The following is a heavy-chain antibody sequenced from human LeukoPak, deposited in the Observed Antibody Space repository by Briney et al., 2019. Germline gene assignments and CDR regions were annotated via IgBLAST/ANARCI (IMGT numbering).Heavy chain of an antibody. CDR2: INSDGSWT. V-gene: IGHV3-74*01. J-gene: IGHJ4*02. Sequence: GVSLRLSCAASGNYWMHWVRQVPGKGLVWVSHINSDGSWTSYADSVKGRFTISKDNAKNTVYLQMNSLRAEDTAVYYCVSFYETYWGRGTLVTISS. D-gene: IGHD2/OR15-2a*01. CDR3: VSFYETY. CDR1: GNYW.